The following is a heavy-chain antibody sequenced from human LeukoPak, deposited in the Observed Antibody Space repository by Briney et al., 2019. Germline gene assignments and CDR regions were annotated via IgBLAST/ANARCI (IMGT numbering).Heavy chain of an antibody. CDR3: ARDQQLDY. V-gene: IGHV3-30*01. Sequence: GGSLRLSCAASGFTFSSYAMHWVRQAPGKGLEWVAVISYDGSNKYYADSVKGRFTISRDNSKNTLYLQMNSLRAEDTAMYYCARDQQLDYWGQGTLVTVSS. D-gene: IGHD1-1*01. J-gene: IGHJ4*02. CDR1: GFTFSSYA. CDR2: ISYDGSNK.